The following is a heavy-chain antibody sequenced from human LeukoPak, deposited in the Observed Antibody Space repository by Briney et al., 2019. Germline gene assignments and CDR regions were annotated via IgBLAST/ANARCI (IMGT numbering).Heavy chain of an antibody. CDR3: TRDAETSMFD. V-gene: IGHV3-74*01. CDR1: GFTFSSYW. D-gene: IGHD5-18*01. CDR2: IKHDGSGT. J-gene: IGHJ4*02. Sequence: PGGSLRLSCAGSGFTFSSYWMHWVRQVPGKGLVWVSRIKHDGSGTTYADSVKGRFTTSRDNAKNTLFLQMNSLGVDDTATYYCTRDAETSMFDWGQGTLVTVSS.